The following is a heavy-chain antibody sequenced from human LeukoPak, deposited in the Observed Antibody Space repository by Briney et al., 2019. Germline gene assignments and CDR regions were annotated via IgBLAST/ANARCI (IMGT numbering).Heavy chain of an antibody. CDR2: ISGSGGST. CDR1: GFTFSNYA. Sequence: GGSLRLSCAASGFTFSNYAMSWVRQAPGKGLEWVSAISGSGGSTYFADSVKGRFTISRDNSQNTLYLQMDSLRAEDTAVYYCAKDLVVVTAMGDAFDIWGQGTMVTVSS. V-gene: IGHV3-23*01. J-gene: IGHJ3*02. CDR3: AKDLVVVTAMGDAFDI. D-gene: IGHD2-21*02.